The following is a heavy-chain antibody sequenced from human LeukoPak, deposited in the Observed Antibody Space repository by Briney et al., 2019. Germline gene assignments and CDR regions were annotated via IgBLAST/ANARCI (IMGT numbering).Heavy chain of an antibody. CDR3: AKGGIAVATRYYFDY. V-gene: IGHV3-23*01. Sequence: GGSLRLSCAASGFTFSSYAMSWVRQAPGKGREWVSAISGSGGSTYYADSVKGRFTISRDNSKNTLYLQMNSLRAEDTAVYYCAKGGIAVATRYYFDYWGQGTLVTVSS. CDR2: ISGSGGST. CDR1: GFTFSSYA. J-gene: IGHJ4*02. D-gene: IGHD6-19*01.